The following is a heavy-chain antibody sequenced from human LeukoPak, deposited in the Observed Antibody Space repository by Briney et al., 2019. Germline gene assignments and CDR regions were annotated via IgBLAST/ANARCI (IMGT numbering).Heavy chain of an antibody. CDR2: IYYSGST. J-gene: IGHJ4*02. CDR1: GGSISSYY. CDR3: ARSYYGSGRYGPQFDY. D-gene: IGHD3-10*01. V-gene: IGHV4-59*01. Sequence: PSETLSLTCTVSGGSISSYYWSWIRQSPEKGLDWIGYIYYSGSTKYNPSLKSRVTISVDTSKNQFSLKLSSVTAADTAVYYCARSYYGSGRYGPQFDYWGQGTLVTVSS.